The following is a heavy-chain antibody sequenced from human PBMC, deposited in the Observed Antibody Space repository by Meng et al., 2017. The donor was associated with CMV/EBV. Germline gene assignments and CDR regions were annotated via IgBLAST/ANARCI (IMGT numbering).Heavy chain of an antibody. V-gene: IGHV4-59*01. Sequence: SETLSLTCTVSGGSISSYYWSWIRQPPGKGLEWIGYIYYSGSTNYNPSLKSRVTISVDTSKNQFSLKLSSVTAADTAVYYCARILGGYWAAARFDPWGQGTLVTVSS. D-gene: IGHD2-21*02. CDR2: IYYSGST. CDR1: GGSISSYY. J-gene: IGHJ5*02. CDR3: ARILGGYWAAARFDP.